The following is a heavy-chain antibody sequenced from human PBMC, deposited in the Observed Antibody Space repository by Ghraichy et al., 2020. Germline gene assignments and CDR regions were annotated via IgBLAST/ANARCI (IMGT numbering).Heavy chain of an antibody. CDR2: INSVGSST. CDR1: GFTFSSYW. V-gene: IGHV3-74*01. Sequence: GGSLRLSCAASGFTFSSYWMHWVRQAPGKGLVWVSRINSVGSSTSYADSVKGRFTISRDNAKNTLYLQMNSLRAEDTAVYYCARDQVWLSGDYDASYYYYGMDVWGQGTTVTVSS. CDR3: ARDQVWLSGDYDASYYYYGMDV. J-gene: IGHJ6*02. D-gene: IGHD5-18*01.